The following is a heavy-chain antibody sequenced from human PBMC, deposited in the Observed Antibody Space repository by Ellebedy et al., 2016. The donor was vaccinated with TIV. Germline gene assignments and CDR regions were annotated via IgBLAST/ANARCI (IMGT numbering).Heavy chain of an antibody. Sequence: SETLSLTXAVYGGSFSGYYWSWIRQPPGKGLEWIGEINHSGSKSSLKSRVTISLDTSNNQFSLNLSSVTAADTAVYYCARGGSYGSGSYYWRYWGQGTLVIVSS. CDR1: GGSFSGYY. J-gene: IGHJ4*02. CDR3: ARGGSYGSGSYYWRY. D-gene: IGHD3-10*01. V-gene: IGHV4-34*01. CDR2: INHSGS.